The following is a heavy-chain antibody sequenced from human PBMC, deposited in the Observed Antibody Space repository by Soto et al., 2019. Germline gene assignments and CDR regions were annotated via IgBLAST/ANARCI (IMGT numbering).Heavy chain of an antibody. Sequence: DVQLLESGGGLVQPGGSLRLSCAASEFTFSDYAMTWVRQAPGKGLAWVSSIRSNNAESFYADSVKGRFAISRDYSRNTLFLQMNDLRAEDTAIYYCARDWKTGADGIDFWGQGTLVAVSS. J-gene: IGHJ4*02. CDR3: ARDWKTGADGIDF. CDR2: IRSNNAES. CDR1: EFTFSDYA. V-gene: IGHV3-23*01. D-gene: IGHD1-1*01.